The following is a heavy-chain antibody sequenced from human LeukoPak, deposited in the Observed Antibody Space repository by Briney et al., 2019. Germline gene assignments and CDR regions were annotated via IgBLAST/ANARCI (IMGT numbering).Heavy chain of an antibody. D-gene: IGHD4-23*01. CDR1: GGSISSYY. V-gene: IGHV4-59*01. CDR3: ARDDAVAPDYGYGMDV. Sequence: SETLSLTCTVSGGSISSYYWSWIRQPPGKGLEWIGYIYYSGSTNYNPSLKSRVTISVDTSKNQFSLKLSSVTAADTAVYYCARDDAVAPDYGYGMDVWGQGTTVTVSS. CDR2: IYYSGST. J-gene: IGHJ6*02.